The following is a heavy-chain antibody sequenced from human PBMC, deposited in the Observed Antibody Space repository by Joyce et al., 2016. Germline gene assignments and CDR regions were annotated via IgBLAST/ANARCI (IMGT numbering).Heavy chain of an antibody. Sequence: QVQLVQSGAEVKRPGSSVKVSCKTSGGTFKTHGVSWVRQAPGQGLEWRGGVVPVLGTASYGQKFRGRVTITADESTNTAYMELRSLTFGDTATFYCARDPSPYSRSTPYYYAMDVWGQGTAVTVSS. CDR3: ARDPSPYSRSTPYYYAMDV. V-gene: IGHV1-69*01. CDR2: VVPVLGTA. J-gene: IGHJ6*02. D-gene: IGHD3-10*01. CDR1: GGTFKTHG.